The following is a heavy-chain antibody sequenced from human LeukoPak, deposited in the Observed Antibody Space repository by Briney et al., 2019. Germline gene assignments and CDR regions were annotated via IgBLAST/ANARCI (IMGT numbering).Heavy chain of an antibody. J-gene: IGHJ4*02. D-gene: IGHD3-3*01. CDR2: INHSGST. CDR1: GGSFSGYY. V-gene: IGHV4-34*01. Sequence: PSETLSLTCAVYGGSFSGYYWSWIRQPPGKGLEWIGEINHSGSTNYNPSLKSRVTISVDTSKNQFSLKLSSVTAADTAVYYCARGCRITIFGVVISHSTFDYWGQGTLVTLSS. CDR3: ARGCRITIFGVVISHSTFDY.